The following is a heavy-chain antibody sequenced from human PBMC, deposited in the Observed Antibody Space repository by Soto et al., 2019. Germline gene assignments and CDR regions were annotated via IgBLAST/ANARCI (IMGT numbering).Heavy chain of an antibody. J-gene: IGHJ6*02. D-gene: IGHD3-10*01. CDR2: IIRIFGTP. CDR3: ARQGSNEYYYYGMDV. V-gene: IGHV1-69*12. CDR1: GGTFSSYA. Sequence: QVQLVQSGAEVKKPGSSVEISCNASGGTFSSYAINWVRQAPGQGLEWMGGIIRIFGTPDYAQRFQGRVTITADESTSTAYMELSSLRSEDTAVYYCARQGSNEYYYYGMDVWGQGTTVTVSS.